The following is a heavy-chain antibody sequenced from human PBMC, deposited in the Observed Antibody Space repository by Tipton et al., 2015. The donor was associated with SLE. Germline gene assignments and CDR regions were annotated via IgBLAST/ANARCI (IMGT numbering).Heavy chain of an antibody. CDR3: ARGSSLGYDAFDI. CDR1: GGSISSHY. Sequence: TLSLTCTVSGGSISSHYWSWIRQPPGKGLEWIGYIYYSGSTNYNPSLKSRVTISVDTSKNQFSLKLSSVTAADTAVYYCARGSSLGYDAFDIWGQGTMVTVSS. V-gene: IGHV4-59*11. D-gene: IGHD6-6*01. CDR2: IYYSGST. J-gene: IGHJ3*02.